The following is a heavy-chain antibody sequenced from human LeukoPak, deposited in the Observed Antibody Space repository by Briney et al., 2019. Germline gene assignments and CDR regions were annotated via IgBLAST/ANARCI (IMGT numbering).Heavy chain of an antibody. Sequence: GASVKVSCKASGYTFTSYFMHWVRQAPGQGLEWMGIINPSGGSTSYAQKFQGRVTMTTDTSTSTAYMELRSLRSDDTAVYYCARDVVKGIFGVVENYYYGMDVWGQGTTVTVSS. CDR3: ARDVVKGIFGVVENYYYGMDV. V-gene: IGHV1-46*01. CDR2: INPSGGST. J-gene: IGHJ6*02. CDR1: GYTFTSYF. D-gene: IGHD3-3*01.